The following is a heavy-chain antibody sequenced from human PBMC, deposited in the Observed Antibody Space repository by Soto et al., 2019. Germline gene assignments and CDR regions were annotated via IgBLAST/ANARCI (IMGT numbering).Heavy chain of an antibody. CDR2: INPNSGGT. V-gene: IGHV1-2*04. D-gene: IGHD2-2*01. J-gene: IGHJ6*02. CDR3: ARLPTFYCSSTSCLNYGMDV. CDR1: GYTFTGYY. Sequence: ASVKVSCKASGYTFTGYYMHWVRQAPGQGLEWMGWINPNSGGTNYAQKFQGWVTMTRDTSISTAYMELSRLRSDDTAVYYCARLPTFYCSSTSCLNYGMDVWGQGTTVTVSS.